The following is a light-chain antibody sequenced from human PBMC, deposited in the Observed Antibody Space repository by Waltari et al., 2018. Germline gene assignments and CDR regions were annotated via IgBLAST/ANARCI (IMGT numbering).Light chain of an antibody. CDR3: QQSYSTPRT. V-gene: IGKV1-39*01. J-gene: IGKJ2*01. CDR1: QSISNY. Sequence: DIQMTQSPSSLSASVGDRVTITCRASQSISNYLNWYQQKPGKAPKLLIFAASSLQSGVPSRFSGSGSGTDFTLTISSLQPEDVATYSCQQSYSTPRTFGQGTKLEIK. CDR2: AAS.